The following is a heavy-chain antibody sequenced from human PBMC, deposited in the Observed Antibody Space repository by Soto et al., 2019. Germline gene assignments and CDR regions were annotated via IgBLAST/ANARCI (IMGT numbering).Heavy chain of an antibody. D-gene: IGHD6-19*01. CDR2: ISYDGSNK. J-gene: IGHJ4*02. CDR1: GFTFSSYG. CDR3: AKGHSSGWRDYFDY. V-gene: IGHV3-30*18. Sequence: QVQLVESGGGVVQPGRSLRLSCAASGFTFSSYGMHWVRQAPGKGLEWVAVISYDGSNKYYADSVKGRFTISRDNSKNTLYLQMKSLRAEDTAVYYCAKGHSSGWRDYFDYWGQGTLVTVSS.